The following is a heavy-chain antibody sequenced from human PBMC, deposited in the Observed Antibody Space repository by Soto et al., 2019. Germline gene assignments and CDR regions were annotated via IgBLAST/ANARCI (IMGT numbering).Heavy chain of an antibody. J-gene: IGHJ4*02. CDR3: AKDPPVVVPAGVAREDY. CDR2: ISGSGGST. Sequence: PGGSLRLSCAASGFTFSSYAMSWVRQAPGKGLEWVSAISGSGGSTYYADSVKGRFTISRDNSKNTLYLQMNSLRAEDTAVYYCAKDPPVVVPAGVAREDYGGQGTLVTVPS. CDR1: GFTFSSYA. D-gene: IGHD2-2*01. V-gene: IGHV3-23*01.